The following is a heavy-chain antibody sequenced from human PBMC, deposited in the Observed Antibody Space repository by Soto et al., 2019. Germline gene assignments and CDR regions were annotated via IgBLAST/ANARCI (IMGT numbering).Heavy chain of an antibody. CDR1: GGSISSAGYY. Sequence: SETLSLTCTVSGGSISSAGYYWDWIRQPPGKGLEWIGRIYYSGSTYYNPSLESRVTISVDTSKNQFSLKLSSVTVADTAVYYCARQGNYYSDSGSYYITPIDYWGQGTLVTVSS. V-gene: IGHV4-39*01. D-gene: IGHD3-10*01. CDR3: ARQGNYYSDSGSYYITPIDY. CDR2: IYYSGST. J-gene: IGHJ4*02.